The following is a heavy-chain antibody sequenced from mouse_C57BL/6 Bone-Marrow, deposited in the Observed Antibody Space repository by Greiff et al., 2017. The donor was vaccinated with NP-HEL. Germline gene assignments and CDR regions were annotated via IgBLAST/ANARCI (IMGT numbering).Heavy chain of an antibody. Sequence: QVQLQQPGAELVKPGASVKLSCKASGYTFTSYWMQWVKQRPGQGLEWIGEIAPSDSYTNYNQKFKGKATLTVDTTSSTAYRQLSSLTSEDSAVYYCAMREYDGSRGWYFDVWGTGTTVTVSS. CDR3: AMREYDGSRGWYFDV. D-gene: IGHD1-1*01. J-gene: IGHJ1*03. CDR1: GYTFTSYW. V-gene: IGHV1-50*01. CDR2: IAPSDSYT.